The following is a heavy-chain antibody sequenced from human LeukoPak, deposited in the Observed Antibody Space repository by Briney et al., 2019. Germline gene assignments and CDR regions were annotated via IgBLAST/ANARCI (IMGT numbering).Heavy chain of an antibody. Sequence: GGSLRLSCAASGFTFSSYSMNWVRQAPGKGLEWVSSISSSSSYIYYADSVKGRFTISRDNAKNSLYLQMNSLRAEDTAVYYCAGSMQTDWNYKGDYWGQGTLVTVSS. CDR1: GFTFSSYS. CDR3: AGSMQTDWNYKGDY. D-gene: IGHD1-7*01. CDR2: ISSSSSYI. V-gene: IGHV3-21*01. J-gene: IGHJ4*02.